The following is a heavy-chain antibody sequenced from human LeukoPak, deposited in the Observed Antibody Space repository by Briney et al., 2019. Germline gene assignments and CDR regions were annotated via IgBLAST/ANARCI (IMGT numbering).Heavy chain of an antibody. D-gene: IGHD3-22*01. J-gene: IGHJ4*02. CDR2: IWYDGTNK. CDR1: GFTFSNYA. V-gene: IGHV3-33*08. CDR3: ARAAYDSSGYLTL. Sequence: PGGSLRLSCAASGFTFSNYAIHWVRQAPGKGLEWVAVIWYDGTNKYYADSVKGRFTISRDNSKNTLFLQMNSLRAEDTAVYYCARAAYDSSGYLTLWGQGTLVTVSS.